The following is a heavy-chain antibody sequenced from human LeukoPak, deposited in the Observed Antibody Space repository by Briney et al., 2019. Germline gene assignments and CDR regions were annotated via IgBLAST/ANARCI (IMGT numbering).Heavy chain of an antibody. Sequence: SETLSLTCAVSGGSIYSHYWGWIRQPPGKGLEWIGDIYYKANTNYNPSLKSRVTISLDTSKNPLSLTLTSVVAADTAIYYCMRRDTGWNYSDYWGQGILVTVSS. V-gene: IGHV4-59*08. D-gene: IGHD6-19*01. CDR1: GGSIYSHY. J-gene: IGHJ4*02. CDR3: MRRDTGWNYSDY. CDR2: IYYKANT.